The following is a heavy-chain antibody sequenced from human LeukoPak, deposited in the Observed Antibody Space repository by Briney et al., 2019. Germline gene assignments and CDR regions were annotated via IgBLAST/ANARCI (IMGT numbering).Heavy chain of an antibody. CDR3: ARVRQQLVPDWFDP. J-gene: IGHJ5*02. CDR2: INHSGST. Sequence: SETLSLTCAVYGGSFSGYYWSWIRQPPGKGLEWIGEINHSGSTNYNPSLKSRVIISVDTSKNQFSLKLSSVTAADTAVYYCARVRQQLVPDWFDPWGQGTLVTVSS. D-gene: IGHD6-13*01. CDR1: GGSFSGYY. V-gene: IGHV4-34*01.